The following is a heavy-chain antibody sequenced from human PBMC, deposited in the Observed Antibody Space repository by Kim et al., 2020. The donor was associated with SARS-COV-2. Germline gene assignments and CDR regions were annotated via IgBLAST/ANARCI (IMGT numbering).Heavy chain of an antibody. V-gene: IGHV1-18*01. D-gene: IGHD6-13*01. Sequence: ASVKVSCKTSGYTFTTYGISWVRQAPGQGLEWVGWISAYNGYTNYAQSLQDRVTMTADTSTSTASMDLRSLRSDDTAVYYCARARWYGNFDYWGQGTLVT. CDR2: ISAYNGYT. CDR1: GYTFTTYG. J-gene: IGHJ4*02. CDR3: ARARWYGNFDY.